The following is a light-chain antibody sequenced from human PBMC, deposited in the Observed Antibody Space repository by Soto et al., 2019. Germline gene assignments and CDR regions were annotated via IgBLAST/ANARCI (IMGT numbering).Light chain of an antibody. J-gene: IGKJ1*01. CDR3: LQDYNYPWT. CDR1: QGIRND. V-gene: IGKV1-6*01. CDR2: AAS. Sequence: AIQMTQSTSSLSASVGDRVTITCRASQGIRNDLGWYQQKPGKAPKLLIYAASSLQSGVPSRFSGGGSGTDFTLTISSLQPEDFATYYCLQDYNYPWTFGQGTKVEVK.